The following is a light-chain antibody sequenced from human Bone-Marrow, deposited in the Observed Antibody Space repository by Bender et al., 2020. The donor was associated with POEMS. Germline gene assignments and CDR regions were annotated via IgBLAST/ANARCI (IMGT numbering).Light chain of an antibody. CDR1: VLAKKN. Sequence: SYELTQPSSVAVSLGQTARITCSGDVLAKKNGRWFQQKPGQAPVLVIYRDKERPSGIPDRFSGSSSGTTVTLTISGAQAEDEGDYYCYSVADHLWVFGGGTKLTVL. V-gene: IGLV3-27*01. CDR3: YSVADHLWV. J-gene: IGLJ3*02. CDR2: RDK.